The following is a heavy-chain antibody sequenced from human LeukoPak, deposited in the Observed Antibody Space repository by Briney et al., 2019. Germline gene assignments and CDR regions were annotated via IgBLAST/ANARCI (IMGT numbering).Heavy chain of an antibody. V-gene: IGHV4-38-2*02. CDR2: IYRTGST. D-gene: IGHD3-10*01. Sequence: PSETLSLTCTVSGYSINSGYYWVWIRQPPGKGLEWIGSIYRTGSTNYNPSLKSRVTISVDTSKNQFSLKVRSVTAADTAVYYCISYGSGSYNSHIDYWGQGTLVTVSS. CDR1: GYSINSGYY. CDR3: ISYGSGSYNSHIDY. J-gene: IGHJ4*02.